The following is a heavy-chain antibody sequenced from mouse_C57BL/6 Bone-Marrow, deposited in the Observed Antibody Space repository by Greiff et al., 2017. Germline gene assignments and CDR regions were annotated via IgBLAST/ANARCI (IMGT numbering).Heavy chain of an antibody. CDR3: TGYGSNQDWFAY. D-gene: IGHD1-1*01. CDR2: IRLKSDNYAT. J-gene: IGHJ3*01. CDR1: GFTFSNYW. Sequence: EVKLVESGGGLVQPGGSMKLSCVASGFTFSNYWMNWVRQSPEKGLEWVAQIRLKSDNYATHYAESVKGRFTISRDDSNSSVYLQMNNLRAEDTGIYYCTGYGSNQDWFAYWGQGTLVTVSA. V-gene: IGHV6-3*01.